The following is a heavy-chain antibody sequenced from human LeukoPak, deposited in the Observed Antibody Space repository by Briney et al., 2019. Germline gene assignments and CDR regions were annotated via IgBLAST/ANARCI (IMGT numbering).Heavy chain of an antibody. CDR2: INPNSGGT. CDR3: ARGGHRSEKRGIAAVVTHY. CDR1: GYTFTGYY. J-gene: IGHJ4*02. D-gene: IGHD6-13*01. Sequence: GASVKVSCKASGYTFTGYYMHWVRQAPGQGLEWMGWINPNSGGTNYAQKFQGRVTMTRDTSISTAYMELSRLRSDDTAVYYCARGGHRSEKRGIAAVVTHYWGQGTLVTVSS. V-gene: IGHV1-2*02.